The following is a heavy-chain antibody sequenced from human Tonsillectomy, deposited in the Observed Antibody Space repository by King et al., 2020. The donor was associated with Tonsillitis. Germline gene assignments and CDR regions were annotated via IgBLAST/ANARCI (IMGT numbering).Heavy chain of an antibody. J-gene: IGHJ6*02. CDR1: GFTFDDYA. D-gene: IGHD3-16*02. V-gene: IGHV3-9*01. CDR2: ISWNSGSI. Sequence: VQLVESGGGLVQPGRSLRLSCAASGFTFDDYAMHWVRQAPGKGLEWVSGISWNSGSIGYADSVKGRFTISRDNAKNSLYLQMNSLRAEDTALYYCAKEIVILSHYYYDGMDVWGQGTTVTVSS. CDR3: AKEIVILSHYYYDGMDV.